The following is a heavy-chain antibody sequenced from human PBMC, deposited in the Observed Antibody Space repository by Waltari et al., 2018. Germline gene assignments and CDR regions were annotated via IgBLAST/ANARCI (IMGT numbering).Heavy chain of an antibody. CDR2: ISSTGDT. CDR1: GFTFSSND. CDR3: ATISSVAIH. V-gene: IGHV3-13*01. J-gene: IGHJ6*02. Sequence: EVQLVESGGGLVQPGGSLRLSCAASGFTFSSNDMHWVSQATGKGLEWVSAISSTGDTYYAASVRGRFTISRENAQRSVYLQMNSLRAGDTALYYCATISSVAIHWGQGTTVTVSS. D-gene: IGHD2-15*01.